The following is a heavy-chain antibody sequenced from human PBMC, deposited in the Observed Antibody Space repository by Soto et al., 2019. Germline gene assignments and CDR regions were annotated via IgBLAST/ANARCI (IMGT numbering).Heavy chain of an antibody. Sequence: EVQLVESGEALVKAGGSLRLFCKASGFTFRNYNMNWVRQAPGKGLEWVSSISTGGAYMFYADSVKGRFTISRDNAQNSLFLQIDSPRAEDTAVYYCARDIASPGGDYFDSWGQGTLVTVSS. CDR1: GFTFRNYN. D-gene: IGHD2-21*01. CDR2: ISTGGAYM. CDR3: ARDIASPGGDYFDS. J-gene: IGHJ4*02. V-gene: IGHV3-21*06.